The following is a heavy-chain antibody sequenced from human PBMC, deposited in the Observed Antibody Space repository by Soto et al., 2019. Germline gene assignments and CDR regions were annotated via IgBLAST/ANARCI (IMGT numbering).Heavy chain of an antibody. CDR3: ARGTADYYDSSGYFEY. CDR1: GFTFSRYS. J-gene: IGHJ4*02. CDR2: ISSSRSYI. V-gene: IGHV3-21*06. D-gene: IGHD3-22*01. Sequence: GGSLRLSCAASGFTFSRYSMNWVRQAPGKGLEWVSCISSSRSYIYYADSVKGRFSISRDNAKNLLYLQVNSLRAEDTAVYYCARGTADYYDSSGYFEYWGQGTQVTVSS.